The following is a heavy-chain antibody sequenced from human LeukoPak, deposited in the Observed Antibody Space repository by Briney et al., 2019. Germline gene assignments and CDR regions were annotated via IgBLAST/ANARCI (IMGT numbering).Heavy chain of an antibody. CDR2: ISAYNGNT. Sequence: ASVKVSCKASGYTFTSYGISWVRQAPGQGLEWMGWISAYNGNTNYARKLQGRVTMTTDTSTSTAYMELRSLRSDDTAVYYCARVIEYSSGWYWFDPWGQGTLVTVSS. CDR1: GYTFTSYG. D-gene: IGHD6-19*01. CDR3: ARVIEYSSGWYWFDP. J-gene: IGHJ5*02. V-gene: IGHV1-18*01.